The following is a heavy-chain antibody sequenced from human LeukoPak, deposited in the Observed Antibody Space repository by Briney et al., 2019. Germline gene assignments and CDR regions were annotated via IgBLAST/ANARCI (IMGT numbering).Heavy chain of an antibody. Sequence: PGESLRLSCAASGFTFKNYAMNWVHQAPGKGLEWVSAISGSGSNTYYADSVKGRFTISRDNSKNTLYLQMNGLKAEDTAVYYCTKDYCSGASCPFDCWGQGTLVTVSS. CDR3: TKDYCSGASCPFDC. CDR2: ISGSGSNT. V-gene: IGHV3-23*01. CDR1: GFTFKNYA. J-gene: IGHJ4*02. D-gene: IGHD2-15*01.